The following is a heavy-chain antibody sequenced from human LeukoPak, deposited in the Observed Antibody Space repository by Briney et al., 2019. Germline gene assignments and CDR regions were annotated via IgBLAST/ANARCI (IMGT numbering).Heavy chain of an antibody. D-gene: IGHD3-9*01. CDR2: ISSSSSYI. V-gene: IGHV3-21*01. J-gene: IGHJ4*02. CDR1: GFTFSSYS. CDR3: ASPVGHYDILTGYYPPLGY. Sequence: GGSLRLSCAASGFTFSSYSMNWVRQAPGKGLEWVSSISSSSSYIYYADSVKGRFTISRDNAKNSLYLQMNSPRAEDTAVYYCASPVGHYDILTGYYPPLGYWGQGTLVTVSS.